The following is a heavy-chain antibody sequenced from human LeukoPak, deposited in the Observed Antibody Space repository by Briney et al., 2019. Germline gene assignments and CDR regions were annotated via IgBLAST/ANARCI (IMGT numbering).Heavy chain of an antibody. CDR1: GFTFSSYG. CDR2: ISYDGSNK. D-gene: IGHD1-20*01. J-gene: IGHJ4*02. V-gene: IGHV3-30*03. Sequence: GGSLRLSCAASGFTFSSYGMHWVRQAPGKGLEWVAVISYDGSNKYYADSVKGRFTISRDNAKNSLYLQMNSLRAEDTAVYYCATDVVTGDFDYWGQGTLVTVSS. CDR3: ATDVVTGDFDY.